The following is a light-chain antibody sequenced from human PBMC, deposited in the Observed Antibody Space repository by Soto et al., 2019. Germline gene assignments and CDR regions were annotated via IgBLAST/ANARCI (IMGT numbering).Light chain of an antibody. V-gene: IGLV2-23*02. J-gene: IGLJ1*01. CDR2: EVS. CDR3: CSHACSSTFNYV. Sequence: QSVLTQPASVSGSPGQSITISCTGTSSDVGSYNLVSWYQQHPGKAPNLMIYEVSKRTSGISIRCTGSKSGTTASLTISGLRAEDVADCDCCSHACSSTFNYVFGTGTKLTVL. CDR1: SSDVGSYNL.